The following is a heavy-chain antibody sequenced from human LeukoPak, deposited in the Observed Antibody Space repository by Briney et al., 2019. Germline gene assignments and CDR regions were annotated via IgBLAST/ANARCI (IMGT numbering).Heavy chain of an antibody. V-gene: IGHV3-23*01. J-gene: IGHJ6*02. Sequence: GGSLRLSCAASGFAFNNYVMIWVRQAPGKGLEWVSSISDGGGSTYYTDSVKGRFTITRDNSKNTLYLQMNSLRAEDTALYYCAKDSAVSGSYYCMDVWGQGTTVTVTS. D-gene: IGHD3-3*01. CDR1: GFAFNNYV. CDR3: AKDSAVSGSYYCMDV. CDR2: ISDGGGST.